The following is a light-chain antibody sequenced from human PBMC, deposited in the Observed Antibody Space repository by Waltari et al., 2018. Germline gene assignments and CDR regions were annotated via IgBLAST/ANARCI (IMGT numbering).Light chain of an antibody. CDR2: GAS. V-gene: IGKV3-20*01. CDR1: QTINNTC. J-gene: IGKJ4*01. Sequence: IVLTQSPDPPSLYPGQRATLACRASQTINNTCLVWYQQKPGQAPRLIIHGASSRATGFPYRFSGSGSGTDFTLTISSLKPEDSAVYYCQQYDGSVLTFGGGTKVEI. CDR3: QQYDGSVLT.